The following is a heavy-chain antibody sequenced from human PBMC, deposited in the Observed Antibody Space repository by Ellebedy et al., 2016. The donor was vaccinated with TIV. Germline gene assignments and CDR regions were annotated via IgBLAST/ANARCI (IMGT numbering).Heavy chain of an antibody. CDR2: ISGTGYTP. CDR3: VRDGYNRIPFDY. D-gene: IGHD5-24*01. J-gene: IGHJ4*02. V-gene: IGHV3-23*01. Sequence: PGGSLRLSCAGSGFTLNSYAMSWVRQAPRKGLEWVATISGTGYTPDYGDSVKGRFTISRDNSKNALYLQMDTLRVDDTAVYYCVRDGYNRIPFDYWGQGTLVTVSS. CDR1: GFTLNSYA.